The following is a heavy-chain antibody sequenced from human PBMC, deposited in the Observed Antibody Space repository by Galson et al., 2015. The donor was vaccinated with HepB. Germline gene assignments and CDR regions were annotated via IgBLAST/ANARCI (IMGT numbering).Heavy chain of an antibody. V-gene: IGHV3-23*01. D-gene: IGHD6-19*01. CDR1: GFTLSSYA. Sequence: SLRLSCAASGFTLSSYAMSWVRQAPGKGLEWVSAISGSGGSTYYADSVKGRFTISRDNSKNTLYLQMNSLRAEDTAVYYCAKVQSVAVAGIFDYWGQGTLVTVSS. CDR3: AKVQSVAVAGIFDY. J-gene: IGHJ4*02. CDR2: ISGSGGST.